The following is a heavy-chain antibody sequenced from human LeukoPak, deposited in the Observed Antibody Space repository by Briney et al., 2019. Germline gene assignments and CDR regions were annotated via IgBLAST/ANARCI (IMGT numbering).Heavy chain of an antibody. CDR3: ARFDYSGNYYSRLVYYYHMDV. V-gene: IGHV1-18*01. J-gene: IGHJ6*03. D-gene: IGHD3-10*01. CDR1: GYTFTNYG. Sequence: GASVKVSCKASGYTFTNYGINWVRQAPGHGLEWMGWISVYSGNTNYAQKLQGRVTMTTETSTNTAYMGLRSLISDDTAVYYCARFDYSGNYYSRLVYYYHMDVWGKGTTVTVSS. CDR2: ISVYSGNT.